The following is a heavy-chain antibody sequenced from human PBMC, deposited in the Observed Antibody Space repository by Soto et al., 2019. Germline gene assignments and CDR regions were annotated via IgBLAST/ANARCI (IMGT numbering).Heavy chain of an antibody. D-gene: IGHD2-2*01. V-gene: IGHV1-18*01. J-gene: IGHJ6*02. CDR3: ARDSVVVPAATSMNYYYGMDD. Sequence: ASVKVSCKASGYTFTSYGISWVRQAPGQGLEWMGWISAYKDNTNYAQKLHGRVTMSTDTSTSTAYMELRSLRSGDTAVYYWARDSVVVPAATSMNYYYGMDDWGQGTPVTVSS. CDR2: ISAYKDNT. CDR1: GYTFTSYG.